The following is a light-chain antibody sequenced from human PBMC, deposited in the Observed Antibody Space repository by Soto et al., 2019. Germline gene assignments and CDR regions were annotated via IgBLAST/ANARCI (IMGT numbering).Light chain of an antibody. CDR1: QSVSSN. CDR3: QQYGSSPVT. J-gene: IGKJ1*01. CDR2: GAS. V-gene: IGKV3-20*01. Sequence: EIVMTQSPATLSVSPGERATLSCRASQSVSSNLAWYQQKPGQAPRLLIYGASTRATGIPDRFSGSGSGTDFTLTISRLEPEDFAVYYCQQYGSSPVTFGQGTKVDIK.